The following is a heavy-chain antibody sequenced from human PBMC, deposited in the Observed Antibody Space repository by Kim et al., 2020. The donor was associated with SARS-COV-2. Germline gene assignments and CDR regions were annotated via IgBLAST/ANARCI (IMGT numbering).Heavy chain of an antibody. J-gene: IGHJ4*02. Sequence: ASVKVSCKTSGYGFTNNYLHWVRLAPGQGLEWMGMIYPNGGATTYAQKFQGRVTMTKDTSTSTAYMELSSLTSDDTAMYYCARDLEGFDYWGQGALVTVS. CDR1: GYGFTNNY. CDR3: ARDLEGFDY. CDR2: IYPNGGAT. D-gene: IGHD1-1*01. V-gene: IGHV1-46*01.